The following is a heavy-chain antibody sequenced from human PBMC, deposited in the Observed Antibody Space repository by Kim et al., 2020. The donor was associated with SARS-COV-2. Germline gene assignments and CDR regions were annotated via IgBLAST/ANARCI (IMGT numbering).Heavy chain of an antibody. V-gene: IGHV4-59*02. J-gene: IGHJ4*02. D-gene: IGHD3-10*01. Sequence: SETLSLTCSVSGVSVRGSYWSWIRQPPGKGLEWIGCANNSGTTIYNPSLKSRVTIPVDASKSQFSLNLSSVTAADTAVYYCARGGGVLWFEAYFDHWGQGTLVTVPS. CDR1: GVSVRGSY. CDR3: ARGGGVLWFEAYFDH. CDR2: ANNSGTT.